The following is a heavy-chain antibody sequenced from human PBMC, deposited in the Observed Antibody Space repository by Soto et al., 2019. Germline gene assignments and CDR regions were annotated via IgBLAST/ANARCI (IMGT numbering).Heavy chain of an antibody. J-gene: IGHJ6*02. D-gene: IGHD3-10*01. CDR1: GFTFSSYG. Sequence: QVQLVESGGGVVQPGRSLRLSCAASGFTFSSYGMHWVRQAPGKGLEWVAVISYDGSNKYYADSVKGRFTISRDNSKNTLYLQMNRLRAEDTAVYYCAKGIITMVRGVIYYYYGMDVWGQGTTVTVSS. V-gene: IGHV3-30*18. CDR3: AKGIITMVRGVIYYYYGMDV. CDR2: ISYDGSNK.